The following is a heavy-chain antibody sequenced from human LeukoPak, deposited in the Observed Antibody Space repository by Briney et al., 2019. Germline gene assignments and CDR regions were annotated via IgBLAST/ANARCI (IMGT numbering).Heavy chain of an antibody. CDR1: GFTSSNYG. J-gene: IGHJ6*03. CDR2: ISSDGVEK. CDR3: PSEGLYDILTGYSPLEYYFYYMDV. D-gene: IGHD3-9*01. V-gene: IGHV3-30*04. Sequence: GGSLRLSCEASGFTSSNYGIHWVRQTPGKGLEWVAAISSDGVEKHYADSVKDRFTISRDNSKSTLYLQMNSLRAEDTALYYCPSEGLYDILTGYSPLEYYFYYMDVWGKGTTVTVSS.